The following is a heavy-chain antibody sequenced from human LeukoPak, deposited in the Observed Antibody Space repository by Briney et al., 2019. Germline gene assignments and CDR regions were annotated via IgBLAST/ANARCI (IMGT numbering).Heavy chain of an antibody. Sequence: TGGSLRLSCAASGFTFNNAWMSWVRQAPGKGLEWVANINEDGSNKWHLGSVKGRFTVSRDNARNSLYLQMNSLRVEDTAVYYCTRVIVAVPGYFDYFDFWGQGVLVTVSS. CDR1: GFTFNNAW. D-gene: IGHD6-19*01. CDR2: INEDGSNK. CDR3: TRVIVAVPGYFDYFDF. V-gene: IGHV3-7*01. J-gene: IGHJ4*02.